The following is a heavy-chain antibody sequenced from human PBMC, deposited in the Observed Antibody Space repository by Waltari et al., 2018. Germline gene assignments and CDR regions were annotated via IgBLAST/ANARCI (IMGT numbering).Heavy chain of an antibody. CDR2: ISAYNGNT. Sequence: QVQLVQSGAEVKKPGASVKVSCKASGYTFTSYGISWVRQAPGQGLEWMGWISAYNGNTNYAQKLQGRVTMTTDTSTSTVYMELRSLRSDDTAVYYCARARAAYGGNLPLDVWGQGTTVTVSS. D-gene: IGHD2-15*01. V-gene: IGHV1-18*01. J-gene: IGHJ6*02. CDR1: GYTFTSYG. CDR3: ARARAAYGGNLPLDV.